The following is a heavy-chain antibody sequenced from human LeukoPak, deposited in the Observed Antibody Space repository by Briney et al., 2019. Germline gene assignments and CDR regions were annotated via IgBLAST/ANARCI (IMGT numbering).Heavy chain of an antibody. V-gene: IGHV3-74*01. D-gene: IGHD3-10*01. CDR2: VNNDGSDS. Sequence: GGSLRLSCIASGFTFSSYWMYWVRQAPGKGLVWVSRVNNDGSDSVFADSVKGRFTVSRDNAKNTLYLQMNSLRVEDTAVYYCARGLYGPDYWGQGTLVTVSS. CDR1: GFTFSSYW. CDR3: ARGLYGPDY. J-gene: IGHJ4*02.